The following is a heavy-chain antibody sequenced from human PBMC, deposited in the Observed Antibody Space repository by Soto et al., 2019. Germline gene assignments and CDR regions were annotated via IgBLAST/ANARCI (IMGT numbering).Heavy chain of an antibody. CDR1: GGSISSSSYY. CDR3: ARHGGRITIFGVVIPYFDY. D-gene: IGHD3-3*01. J-gene: IGHJ4*02. V-gene: IGHV4-39*01. CDR2: IYYSGST. Sequence: SETLSLTCTVSGGSISSSSYYWGWIRQPPGKGLEWIGSIYYSGSTYYNPSLKSRVTTSVDTSKNQFSLKLSSVTAADTAVYYCARHGGRITIFGVVIPYFDYWGQGTLVTVSS.